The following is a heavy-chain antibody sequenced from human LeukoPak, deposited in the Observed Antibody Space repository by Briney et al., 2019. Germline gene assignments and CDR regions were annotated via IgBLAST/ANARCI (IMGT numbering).Heavy chain of an antibody. Sequence: ASVKVSCKASGYTFTSYYIHWVRQAPGQGLEWMGLINPSGGSTNYAQKFQGRVTMTRDTSTSTVYMELSSLRSEDTAVYYCAGIATGNYWYFDLWGRGTLVTVSS. CDR1: GYTFTSYY. CDR2: INPSGGST. CDR3: AGIATGNYWYFDL. J-gene: IGHJ2*01. V-gene: IGHV1-46*01. D-gene: IGHD1-26*01.